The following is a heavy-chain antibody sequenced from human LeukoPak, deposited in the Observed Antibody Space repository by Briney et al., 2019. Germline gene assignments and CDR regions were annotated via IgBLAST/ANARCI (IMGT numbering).Heavy chain of an antibody. CDR2: IHQDGSDK. CDR3: ARDRNSYYFDY. J-gene: IGHJ4*02. V-gene: IGHV3-7*01. Sequence: GGSLRLSCSASGFTFSFYWMTWVRQAPGKGLEWVANIHQDGSDKYYVDSVKGRFTISRDNAKNSLYLQMNSLRAEDTAVYYCARDRNSYYFDYWGQGTLVTVSS. CDR1: GFTFSFYW. D-gene: IGHD1-14*01.